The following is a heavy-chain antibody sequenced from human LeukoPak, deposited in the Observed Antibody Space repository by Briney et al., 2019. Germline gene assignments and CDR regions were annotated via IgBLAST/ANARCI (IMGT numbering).Heavy chain of an antibody. D-gene: IGHD3-22*01. J-gene: IGHJ4*02. CDR2: IYSGGST. CDR1: GFTVSSNY. Sequence: GGSLRLSCAASGFTVSSNYMSWVRQAPAKGLEWVSVIYSGGSTYYADSVKGRFTISRDNSKNTLYLQMNSLRAEDTAVYYCARETYYYDSSGYRHTYFDYWGQGTLVTVSS. V-gene: IGHV3-66*01. CDR3: ARETYYYDSSGYRHTYFDY.